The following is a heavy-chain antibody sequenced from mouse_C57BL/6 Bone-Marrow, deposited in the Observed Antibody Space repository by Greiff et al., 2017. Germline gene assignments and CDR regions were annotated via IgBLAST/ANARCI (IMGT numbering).Heavy chain of an antibody. V-gene: IGHV1-69*01. CDR2: IDPSDSYT. Sequence: QVQLQQPGAELVMPGASVKLSCKASGYTFTSYWMHWVKQRPGQGLEWIGEIDPSDSYTNYNQKFKGKSTLTVDKSSSTAYMQLSSLTSEESAVYYCARGNSKGGYAMDYWGQGTSVTVSS. J-gene: IGHJ4*01. CDR3: ARGNSKGGYAMDY. D-gene: IGHD2-5*01. CDR1: GYTFTSYW.